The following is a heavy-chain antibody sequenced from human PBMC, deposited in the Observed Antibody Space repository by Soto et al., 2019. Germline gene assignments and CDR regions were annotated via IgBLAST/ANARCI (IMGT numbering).Heavy chain of an antibody. V-gene: IGHV3-53*01. J-gene: IGHJ4*02. CDR2: IYSGGST. D-gene: IGHD2-15*01. CDR3: AKSVYCSGGSCYDWYFDY. CDR1: GFTVSSNY. Sequence: GGSLRLSCAASGFTVSSNYMSWVRQAPGKGLEWVSVIYSGGSTYYADSVKGRFTTSRDNSKNTLYLQMNSLRAEDTAVYYCAKSVYCSGGSCYDWYFDYWGQGTLVTVSS.